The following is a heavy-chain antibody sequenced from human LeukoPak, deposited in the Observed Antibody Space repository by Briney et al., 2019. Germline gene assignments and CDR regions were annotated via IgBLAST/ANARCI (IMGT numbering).Heavy chain of an antibody. CDR2: INHSGST. CDR3: ARGRNTYHTCIDY. Sequence: SETLSLTCAVYGGSFSGYYWSWIRQPPGKGLEWIGEINHSGSTNYNPSLKSRVAISVDTSKNQFSLKLSSVTAADTAVYYCARGRNTYHTCIDYWGQGTLVTVSS. V-gene: IGHV4-34*01. D-gene: IGHD2-2*01. J-gene: IGHJ4*02. CDR1: GGSFSGYY.